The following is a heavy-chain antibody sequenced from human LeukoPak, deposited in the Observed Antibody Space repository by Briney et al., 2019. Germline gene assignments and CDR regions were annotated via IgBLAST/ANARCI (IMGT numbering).Heavy chain of an antibody. Sequence: SETLSLTCTVSGYSISSGYYWGWIRQPPGKGLEWIGSIYHSGSTYYNPSLKSRVTISVDTSKSQFSLKLSSVTAADTAVYYCARPYYYGSGSYFFDYWGQGTLVTVSS. CDR2: IYHSGST. V-gene: IGHV4-38-2*02. CDR1: GYSISSGYY. CDR3: ARPYYYGSGSYFFDY. D-gene: IGHD3-10*01. J-gene: IGHJ4*02.